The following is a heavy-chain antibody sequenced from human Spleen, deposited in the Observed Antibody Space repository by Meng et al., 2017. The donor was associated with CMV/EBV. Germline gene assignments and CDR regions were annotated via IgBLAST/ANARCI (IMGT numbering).Heavy chain of an antibody. D-gene: IGHD5-18*01. CDR2: IDWDDDK. CDR1: GFSLITSGVG. Sequence: SGPTLVKPTQTLTLTCTFSGFSLITSGVGVGWIRQPPGKALEWLARIDWDDDKFYSTSLQTRLTISKDASKSQVVLTMANMDPVDTATYYCARTVGYYYGAYYFDYWGQGTLVTVSS. J-gene: IGHJ4*02. CDR3: ARTVGYYYGAYYFDY. V-gene: IGHV2-70*04.